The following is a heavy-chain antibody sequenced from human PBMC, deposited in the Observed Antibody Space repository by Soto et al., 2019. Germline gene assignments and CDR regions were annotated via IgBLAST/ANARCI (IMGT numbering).Heavy chain of an antibody. D-gene: IGHD1-26*01. CDR2: ISYDGSNK. CDR3: ARVRLTEKGEFDY. Sequence: GGSLRLSCAASGFTFSSYGMHWVRQAPGKGLEWVAVISYDGSNKYYADSVKGRFTISRDNSKNTLYLQMNSLRAEDTAVYYCARVRLTEKGEFDYWGQGILVTVSS. CDR1: GFTFSSYG. V-gene: IGHV3-30*03. J-gene: IGHJ4*02.